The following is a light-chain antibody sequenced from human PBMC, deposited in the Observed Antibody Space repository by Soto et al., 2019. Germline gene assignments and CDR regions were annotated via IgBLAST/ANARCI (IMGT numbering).Light chain of an antibody. V-gene: IGKV1-33*01. CDR2: DAS. Sequence: DIQMTQSPSSLSASVGDRITITCQASQDINKYLNWYQQKLGKAPKLLIYDASNLQRGVPSRFSGSGSGTHFSLSISSLQPEDIATYYFQQSENGALIFGGGTKVEI. J-gene: IGKJ4*01. CDR1: QDINKY. CDR3: QQSENGALI.